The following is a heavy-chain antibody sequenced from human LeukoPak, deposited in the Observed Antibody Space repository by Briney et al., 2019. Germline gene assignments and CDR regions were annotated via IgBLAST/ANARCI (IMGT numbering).Heavy chain of an antibody. D-gene: IGHD3-22*01. CDR3: ARDSSGYYYRTGFDY. J-gene: IGHJ4*02. V-gene: IGHV1-69*13. Sequence: ASVKVSCKASGYTFTSYAISWVRQAPGQGLEWMGGIIPIFGTANYAQKFQGRVTITADESTSTAYMELSSLRSEDTAVYYCARDSSGYYYRTGFDYWGQGTLVTVSS. CDR2: IIPIFGTA. CDR1: GYTFTSYA.